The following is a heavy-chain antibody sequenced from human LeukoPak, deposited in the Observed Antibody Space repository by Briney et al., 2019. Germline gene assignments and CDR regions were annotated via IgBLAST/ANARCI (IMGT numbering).Heavy chain of an antibody. CDR1: GFTFSKYA. J-gene: IGHJ4*02. V-gene: IGHV3-15*01. Sequence: GGSLRLSCAASGFTFSKYAMNWVRQAPGKGLEWVGRIKSKAHGGTTEYAAPVKGRFTISRDDSKNTLFLQMNSLQTEDAALYYCATYSSSYYYFVYWGQGTLVTVSS. CDR2: IKSKAHGGTT. D-gene: IGHD6-13*01. CDR3: ATYSSSYYYFVY.